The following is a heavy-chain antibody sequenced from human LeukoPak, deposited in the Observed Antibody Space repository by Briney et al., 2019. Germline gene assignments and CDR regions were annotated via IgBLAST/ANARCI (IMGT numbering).Heavy chain of an antibody. Sequence: GGSLRLSCAASGFTVSSNYMSWVRLAPGKGLEWVSVIYSGGSTYYADSVKGRFTISRDNSKNTLYLQMNSLRAEDTAVYYCARGDTAMVYFDYWGQGTLVTVSS. D-gene: IGHD5-18*01. CDR2: IYSGGST. V-gene: IGHV3-66*01. J-gene: IGHJ4*02. CDR3: ARGDTAMVYFDY. CDR1: GFTVSSNY.